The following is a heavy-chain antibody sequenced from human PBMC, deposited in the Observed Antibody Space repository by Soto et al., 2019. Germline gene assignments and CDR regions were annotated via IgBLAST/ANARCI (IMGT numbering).Heavy chain of an antibody. CDR2: IYDSGNT. J-gene: IGHJ4*02. CDR1: GGSISGTTYS. CDR3: ARGQGAAAGHSNFDY. Sequence: QLQLQESGSGLVKPSQTLSLTCAVSGGSISGTTYSWSWIRQPPGKGLEWIGYIYDSGNTYYNPPLKSQFSISVDRSNNQFSLKLSSVTAADTAVYYCARGQGAAAGHSNFDYWGQGALVTVSS. V-gene: IGHV4-30-2*01. D-gene: IGHD6-13*01.